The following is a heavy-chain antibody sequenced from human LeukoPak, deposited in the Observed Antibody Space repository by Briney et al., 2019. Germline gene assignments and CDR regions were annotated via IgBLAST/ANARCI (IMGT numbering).Heavy chain of an antibody. D-gene: IGHD3-22*01. CDR1: GFTFCGYA. CDR2: INGSGGST. V-gene: IGHV3-23*01. CDR3: AKVKHTYYYDSS. J-gene: IGHJ4*02. Sequence: GGSPRHSSAASGFTFCGYAMSWVRPTPGKGLGWVSAINGSGGSTYYVDSVKCRFTISRDNSKNTLYLQMNSLRAEDTAVYCCAKVKHTYYYDSSGGQGTLVTVSS.